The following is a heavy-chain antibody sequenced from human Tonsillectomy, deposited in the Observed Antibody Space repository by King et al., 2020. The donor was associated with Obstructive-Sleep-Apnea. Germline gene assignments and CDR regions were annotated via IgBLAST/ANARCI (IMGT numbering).Heavy chain of an antibody. D-gene: IGHD2-2*01. Sequence: VQLVESGGGVVQPGRSLRLSCAASGFTFSTYGMHWVRQAPGKGLEWVAVISYHGSNKYYADPVKGRFTISRDNSKNTLYLQMNSLRADDTAVYYCAKDQSEVVHPRAMDYRGQGTLVTVSS. J-gene: IGHJ4*02. CDR1: GFTFSTYG. CDR2: ISYHGSNK. CDR3: AKDQSEVVHPRAMDY. V-gene: IGHV3-30*18.